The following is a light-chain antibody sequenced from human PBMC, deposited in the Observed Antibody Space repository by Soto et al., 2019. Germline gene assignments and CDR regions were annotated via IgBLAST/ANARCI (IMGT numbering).Light chain of an antibody. CDR3: QSYDSSLSAF. J-gene: IGLJ1*01. Sequence: QSVLTQPPSVSGAPGQRVTISCTGISSNIGAGYDVHWYQQLPGTAPKLLIYGNSNRPSGVPDRFSGSKSGTSAALAITGLQAEDEADYYCQSYDSSLSAFFGTGTKLTVL. CDR1: SSNIGAGYD. V-gene: IGLV1-40*01. CDR2: GNS.